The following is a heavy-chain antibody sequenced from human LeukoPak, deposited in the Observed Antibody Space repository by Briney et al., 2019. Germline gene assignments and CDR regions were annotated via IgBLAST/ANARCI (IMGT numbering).Heavy chain of an antibody. CDR1: GFTLSSYE. V-gene: IGHV3-48*03. Sequence: GGSLRLSCAASGFTLSSYEMNWVRKAPGKGLEWVSYISSSGSTKYYTDSVRGRFTISRDNAKNSLSLQMNSLRAEDTAVYYCAREIAGSGPAFDIWGQGTMVTVSS. CDR3: AREIAGSGPAFDI. D-gene: IGHD6-13*01. CDR2: ISSSGSTK. J-gene: IGHJ3*02.